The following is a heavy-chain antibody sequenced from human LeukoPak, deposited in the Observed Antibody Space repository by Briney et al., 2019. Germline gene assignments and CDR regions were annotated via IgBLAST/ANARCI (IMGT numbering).Heavy chain of an antibody. D-gene: IGHD3-10*01. CDR2: ISYDGSNK. CDR3: AKNKYYSF. CDR1: GFTFSSYG. Sequence: QPGGSLRLSCAASGFTFSSYGMHWVRQAPGKGLEWVAVISYDGSNKYYADSVKGRFTISRGNSKNTLYLQMNSLRAEDTAVYYCAKNKYYSFWGQGTLVTVSS. J-gene: IGHJ4*02. V-gene: IGHV3-30*18.